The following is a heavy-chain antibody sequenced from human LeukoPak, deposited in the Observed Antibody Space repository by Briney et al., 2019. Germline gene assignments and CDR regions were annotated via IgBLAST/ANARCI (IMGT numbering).Heavy chain of an antibody. CDR2: IYISGST. J-gene: IGHJ4*02. CDR1: GGSISSYY. V-gene: IGHV4-4*07. CDR3: ARDRGTWNDDGFDY. D-gene: IGHD1-1*01. Sequence: AETLSLTCTVSGGSISSYYWSWIRQPAGKVLEWIGRIYISGSTNYNPSLKSRVTMSVDTSKNQFSLKLSSVTAADTAVYYCARDRGTWNDDGFDYWGQGTLVTVSS.